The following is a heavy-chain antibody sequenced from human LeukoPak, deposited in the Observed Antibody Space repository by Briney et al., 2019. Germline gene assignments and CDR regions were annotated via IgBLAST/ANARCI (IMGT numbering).Heavy chain of an antibody. CDR1: GFTFISYW. CDR3: ARDCSSSNCYRGGFDP. D-gene: IGHD2-2*01. J-gene: IGHJ5*02. Sequence: GGSLRLSCAASGFTFISYWMSWVRQAPGKGLEWVANIKQDGSEKYYVDSVKGRFTISRDNAKNSLYLQMNSLRVEDTAVYYCARDCSSSNCYRGGFDPWGQGTLVTVSS. CDR2: IKQDGSEK. V-gene: IGHV3-7*01.